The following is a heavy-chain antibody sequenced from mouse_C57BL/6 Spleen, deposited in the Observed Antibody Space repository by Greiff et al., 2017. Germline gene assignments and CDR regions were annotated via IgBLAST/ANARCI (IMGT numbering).Heavy chain of an antibody. CDR2: IWRGGST. J-gene: IGHJ4*01. V-gene: IGHV2-5*01. CDR3: AKAGGGDYAMDY. Sequence: VKLMESGPGLVQPSQTLSITCTVSGFSLTSYGVHWVRQSPGKGLEWLGVIWRGGSTNYNAAFMSRLSITNDNSTSHVFFKMNSLQAADTAIYYCAKAGGGDYAMDYWGQGTSVTVSS. D-gene: IGHD1-1*02. CDR1: GFSLTSYG.